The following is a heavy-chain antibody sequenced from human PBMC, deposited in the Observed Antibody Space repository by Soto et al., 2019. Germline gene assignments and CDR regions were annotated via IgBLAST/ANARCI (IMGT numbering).Heavy chain of an antibody. J-gene: IGHJ3*02. CDR1: GGSISSYY. Sequence: QVQLQESGPGLVKPSETLSLTCTVSGGSISSYYWSWIRQPPGKGLEWIGYIYYSGSTNYNPSLMSRVTISVDSSKNQFSLKLSSVTAADTAVYYCARSWVGTGSSSGSPPDIWGQRTMVTVSS. D-gene: IGHD6-19*01. V-gene: IGHV4-59*08. CDR3: ARSWVGTGSSSGSPPDI. CDR2: IYYSGST.